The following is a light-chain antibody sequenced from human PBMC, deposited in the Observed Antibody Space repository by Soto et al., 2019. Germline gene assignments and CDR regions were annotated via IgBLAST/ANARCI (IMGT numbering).Light chain of an antibody. CDR2: DVN. CDR1: RRDIGAYHF. CDR3: TSGTTSTTMI. V-gene: IGLV2-14*03. Sequence: QSALTQPASVSGSPGQSISLSCSGTRRDIGAYHFVSWYQQHPGKAPKLMLYDVNLRPSGVSNRFSGSKSGNTASLTISGLQAEDEADYYCTSGTTSTTMIFGGGTQLTVL. J-gene: IGLJ2*01.